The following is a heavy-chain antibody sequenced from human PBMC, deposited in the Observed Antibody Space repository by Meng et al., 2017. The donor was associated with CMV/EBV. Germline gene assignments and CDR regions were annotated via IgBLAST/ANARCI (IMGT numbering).Heavy chain of an antibody. V-gene: IGHV3-15*01. CDR3: TTTPFPAMIVA. Sequence: GESLKISCAASGFTFSNAWMSWVRQAPGRGLEWVGRTKSKTDGGTTDYAAPVKGRFTISRDDSKNTLYLQMNSLKTEDTAVYYCTTTPFPAMIVAWGQGTLVTVSS. CDR2: TKSKTDGGTT. CDR1: GFTFSNAW. D-gene: IGHD3-22*01. J-gene: IGHJ4*02.